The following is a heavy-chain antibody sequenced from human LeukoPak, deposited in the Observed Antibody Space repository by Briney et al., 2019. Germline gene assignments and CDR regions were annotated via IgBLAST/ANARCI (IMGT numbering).Heavy chain of an antibody. J-gene: IGHJ4*02. CDR1: GFTFNTYS. CDR3: ARAGQEWFGELGFDQ. CDR2: ISSSSSYI. V-gene: IGHV3-21*01. Sequence: GGSLRLSCAASGFTFNTYSLSWVRQAPGKGLEWVSSISSSSSYIYYADSVKGRFTISRDNAKNSLYLQTNSLRAEDTAVYYCARAGQEWFGELGFDQWGQGTLVIVSS. D-gene: IGHD3-10*01.